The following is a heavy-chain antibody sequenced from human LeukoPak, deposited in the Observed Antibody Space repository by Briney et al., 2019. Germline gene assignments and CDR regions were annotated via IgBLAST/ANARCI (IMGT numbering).Heavy chain of an antibody. CDR1: GGSISSGDYY. J-gene: IGHJ6*03. CDR3: ARSSTSPGAYYYYYMDV. Sequence: PSETLSLTCTVSGGSISSGDYYWSWIRQPPGKGLEWIGYIYYSGCTYYNPSLKSRVTISVDTSKNQFSPKLSSVTAADTAVYYCARSSTSPGAYYYYYMDVWGKGTTVTVSS. V-gene: IGHV4-30-4*08. D-gene: IGHD2-2*01. CDR2: IYYSGCT.